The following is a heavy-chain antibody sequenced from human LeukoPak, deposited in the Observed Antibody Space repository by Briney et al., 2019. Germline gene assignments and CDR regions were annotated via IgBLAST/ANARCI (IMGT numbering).Heavy chain of an antibody. CDR2: ISGSGSRGSGTTGGNT. V-gene: IGHV3-23*01. Sequence: GGSLRLSCAASGFNFKLSAMSWGRQAPGKGLEWVALISGSGSRGSGTTGGNTYYADSVKGRFSISRDDSQNTVYLQMNSLRVEDTATYFCAKGRCGDSSCWYFDAWAKGTRVTVSP. D-gene: IGHD6-13*01. CDR1: GFNFKLSA. J-gene: IGHJ4*02. CDR3: AKGRCGDSSCWYFDA.